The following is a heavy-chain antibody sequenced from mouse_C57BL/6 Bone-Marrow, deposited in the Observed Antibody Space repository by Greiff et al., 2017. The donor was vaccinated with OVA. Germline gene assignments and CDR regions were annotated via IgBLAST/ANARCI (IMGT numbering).Heavy chain of an antibody. J-gene: IGHJ3*01. CDR1: GYTFTRYW. Sequence: QVQLQQSGAELVKPGASVKLSCKASGYTFTRYWMHWVKQRPGQGLEWIGMIHPNSGSTTYHEKFKSKSTLTVDQSSSTAYMQLSSLTSEDSAVYYGAREGAPFAYWGQGTLVTVSA. CDR2: IHPNSGST. V-gene: IGHV1-64*01. CDR3: AREGAPFAY. D-gene: IGHD6-1*01.